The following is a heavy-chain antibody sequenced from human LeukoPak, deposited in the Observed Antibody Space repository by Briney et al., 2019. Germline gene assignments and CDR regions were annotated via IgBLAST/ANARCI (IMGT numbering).Heavy chain of an antibody. CDR3: QRITIFGVVIDFDY. J-gene: IGHJ4*02. CDR1: GYAFSFYG. V-gene: IGHV1-18*01. D-gene: IGHD3-3*01. Sequence: SVKVSCKASGYAFSFYGINWVRQAPGQGLEWMGFISVNNGNTHYAEKFQGRVTMATDTSTSTAYLEVRSLRSDDTAVYYCQRITIFGVVIDFDYWGPGTLVTVSS. CDR2: ISVNNGNT.